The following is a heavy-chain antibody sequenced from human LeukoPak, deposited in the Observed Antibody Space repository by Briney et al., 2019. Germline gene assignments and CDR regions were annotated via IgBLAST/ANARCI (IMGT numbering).Heavy chain of an antibody. V-gene: IGHV1-18*01. CDR1: GYTFTSYG. CDR2: ISAYNGNT. CDR3: ARGFWGIPDY. J-gene: IGHJ4*02. Sequence: ASVKVSCKASGYTFTSYGISWVRQAPGQGLEWMGWISAYNGNTNYTQKFQGRVTMTRNTSISTAYMELSSLRSEDTAVYYCARGFWGIPDYWGQGTLVTVSS. D-gene: IGHD7-27*01.